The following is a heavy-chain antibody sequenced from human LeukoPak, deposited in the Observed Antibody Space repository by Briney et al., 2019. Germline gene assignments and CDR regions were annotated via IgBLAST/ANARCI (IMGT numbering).Heavy chain of an antibody. Sequence: GSLRLSCAASGFSHSDHYMDWVRQAPGQGPELIGHIRNAGDGYTTEYAASVKGRFTVSRDDSKNSLYLQMNSLKPEDTAVYYCVRNHRHWFDPWGQGTLVTVSS. J-gene: IGHJ5*02. CDR1: GFSHSDHY. CDR2: IRNAGDGYTT. CDR3: VRNHRHWFDP. V-gene: IGHV3-72*01.